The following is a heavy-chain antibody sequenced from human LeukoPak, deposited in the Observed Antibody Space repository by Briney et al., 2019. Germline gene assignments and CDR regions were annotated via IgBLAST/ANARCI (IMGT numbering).Heavy chain of an antibody. CDR2: ISGTGGST. Sequence: PGGSLRLSCAASGFTFSSYAMNWVRQAPGKGLEWVSAISGTGGSTYYADSVKGRLTISRDNSKNTLYLQMNSLRAEDTAVYYCAKGWYYYYYMDVWGKGTTVTVSS. D-gene: IGHD6-13*01. CDR3: AKGWYYYYYMDV. J-gene: IGHJ6*03. V-gene: IGHV3-23*01. CDR1: GFTFSSYA.